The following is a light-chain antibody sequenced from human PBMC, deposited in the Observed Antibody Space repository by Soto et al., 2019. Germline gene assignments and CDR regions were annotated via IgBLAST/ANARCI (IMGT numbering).Light chain of an antibody. V-gene: IGLV1-47*01. CDR2: RND. Sequence: QSLLTQPPSASGTPGQRVTISCSGSSSNIGTNYVYWYHQLPGTAPKLLIYRNDQWPSGVPDRFSGSKSGTSASLAISGLRSEDEGDYYCAAWDDSLSGQVFGGGTQLTVL. CDR1: SSNIGTNY. J-gene: IGLJ3*02. CDR3: AAWDDSLSGQV.